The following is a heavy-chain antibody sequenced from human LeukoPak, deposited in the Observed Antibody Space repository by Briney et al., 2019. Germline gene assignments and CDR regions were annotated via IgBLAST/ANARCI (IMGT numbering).Heavy chain of an antibody. CDR1: GGSFSSGAYS. CDR2: IYHSGST. V-gene: IGHV4-30-2*01. J-gene: IGHJ4*02. D-gene: IGHD1-26*01. Sequence: SETLSLTCAVSGGSFSSGAYSWSWIRQPPGKGLEWIGYIYHSGSTDYNPSIKSRVTISVDTSKSQFSLKLTSVTAADTAVYYCARHRWELLMSFGVFDYWGQGTLVTVSS. CDR3: ARHRWELLMSFGVFDY.